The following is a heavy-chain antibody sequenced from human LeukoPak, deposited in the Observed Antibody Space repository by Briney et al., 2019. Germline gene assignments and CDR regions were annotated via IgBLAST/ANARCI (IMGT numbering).Heavy chain of an antibody. V-gene: IGHV3-23*01. D-gene: IGHD1-26*01. CDR2: ISSGGST. J-gene: IGHJ4*02. CDR1: GFTFSTYA. CDR3: AKDTYSTSPYYFDY. Sequence: PGGSLRLSCVVSGFTFSTYAMSWVRQAPGKGLKWVSGISSGGSTYYADSVKGRFTISRDNSKNTLYLQMNSLRAEDTAVYYCAKDTYSTSPYYFDYWGQGTLVTVSS.